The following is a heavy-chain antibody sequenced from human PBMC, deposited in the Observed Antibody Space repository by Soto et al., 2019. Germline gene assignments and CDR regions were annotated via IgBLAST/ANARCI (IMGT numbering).Heavy chain of an antibody. Sequence: QVPLVQSGAEVKKPGASVKVSCKASGYIFTNYYVHWVRQAPGQGLEWMGFINPAGGSTNYAQEFQGRVSMTRDTSTSTVYMDLSSLTSGDTAIYYCARNDKSGLDYWGQGTLVTVSS. D-gene: IGHD1-1*01. CDR2: INPAGGST. CDR3: ARNDKSGLDY. CDR1: GYIFTNYY. J-gene: IGHJ4*02. V-gene: IGHV1-46*01.